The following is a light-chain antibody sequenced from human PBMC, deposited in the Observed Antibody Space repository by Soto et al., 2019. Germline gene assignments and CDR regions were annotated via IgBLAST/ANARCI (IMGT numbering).Light chain of an antibody. V-gene: IGKV3-15*01. CDR2: GAS. Sequence: EIVMTQSPATLSVSPGERATLSCRASQNVNINLAWYQQKPGQAPKLLIYGASSRATCIPARFSGSGSGTEFTLTISSLQSEDFAVCYCQQYNNWPRTFGQGTKVEIK. J-gene: IGKJ1*01. CDR1: QNVNIN. CDR3: QQYNNWPRT.